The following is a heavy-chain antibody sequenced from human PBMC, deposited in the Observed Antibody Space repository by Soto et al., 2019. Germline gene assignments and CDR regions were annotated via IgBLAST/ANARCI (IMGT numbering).Heavy chain of an antibody. CDR2: IYYSGST. J-gene: IGHJ4*02. CDR1: GGSISSYY. Sequence: ASETLSLTCTFSGGSISSYYWSWIRQPPGEGLEWIGYIYYSGSTNYNPSLKSRVNKSVDTSKNQFSLKLSSVTAADTAVYYCARRWGGTFDYWGQGTLVTVSS. V-gene: IGHV4-59*01. D-gene: IGHD2-21*01. CDR3: ARRWGGTFDY.